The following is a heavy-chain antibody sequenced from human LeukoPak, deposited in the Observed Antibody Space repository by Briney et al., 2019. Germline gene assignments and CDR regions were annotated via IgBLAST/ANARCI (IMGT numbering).Heavy chain of an antibody. D-gene: IGHD3-10*01. V-gene: IGHV3-7*01. J-gene: IGHJ5*01. CDR3: ATEGTDGRGSFGWFDS. CDR2: IKEDGSVK. CDR1: GFTFSDYW. Sequence: PGGSLRLSCVASGFTFSDYWVTWVRQAPGKGLEWVANIKEDGSVKYYVDSVKVRFSISRDDAKNSLYLQLNSLRVEDTAVYYCATEGTDGRGSFGWFDSWGQGTLVTVSS.